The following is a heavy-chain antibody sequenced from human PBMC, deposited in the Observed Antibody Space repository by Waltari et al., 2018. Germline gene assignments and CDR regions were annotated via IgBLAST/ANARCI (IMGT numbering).Heavy chain of an antibody. CDR3: AGLGDYDILTGYPYYYGMDV. Sequence: QVQLVQSGAEVKKPGSSVKVSCKASGGTFSSYAISWVRQAPGQGLEWMGRIIPIFGTANYAQKFQGRVTITADKSTSTAYMELSSLRSEDTAVYYCAGLGDYDILTGYPYYYGMDVWGQGTTVTVSS. D-gene: IGHD3-9*01. J-gene: IGHJ6*02. V-gene: IGHV1-69*08. CDR2: IIPIFGTA. CDR1: GGTFSSYA.